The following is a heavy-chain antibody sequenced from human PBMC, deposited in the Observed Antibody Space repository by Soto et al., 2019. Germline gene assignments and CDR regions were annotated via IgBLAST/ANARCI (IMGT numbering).Heavy chain of an antibody. V-gene: IGHV1-18*01. D-gene: IGHD6-19*01. CDR1: GYSFTTYG. J-gene: IGHJ5*02. CDR3: ARDLIAVRPAWFDP. CDR2: ISAYNGNT. Sequence: QVQLVQSGAEVKKSGASVKVSCKASGYSFTTYGISWVRQAPGQGPEWMGWISAYNGNTNYAQKFQGRVTMTTDTSTSTAYMELRSLRSDDTAVYYCARDLIAVRPAWFDPWGQGTLVTVSS.